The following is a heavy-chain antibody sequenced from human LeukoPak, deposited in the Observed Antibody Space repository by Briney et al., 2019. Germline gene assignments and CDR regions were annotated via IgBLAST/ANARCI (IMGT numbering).Heavy chain of an antibody. CDR1: GFTFSSYS. CDR3: ARPSSSYDFWSCYYFAFDI. J-gene: IGHJ3*02. CDR2: ISSSSSYI. V-gene: IGHV3-21*01. Sequence: GGSLRLSCAASGFTFSSYSMNLVRQAPGKGLEWVSSISSSSSYIYYADSVKGRFTISRDNAKNSLYLQMNSLRAEDTAVYYCARPSSSYDFWSCYYFAFDIWGQGTMVTVSS. D-gene: IGHD3-3*01.